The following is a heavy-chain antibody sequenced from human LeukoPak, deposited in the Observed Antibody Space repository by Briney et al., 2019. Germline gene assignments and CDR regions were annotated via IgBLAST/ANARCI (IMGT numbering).Heavy chain of an antibody. CDR2: IYPGDSES. D-gene: IGHD4-11*01. CDR1: GYSFSDYW. V-gene: IGHV5-51*01. Sequence: GESLKISCKGSGYSFSDYWIGWVRQMPGKDLEWMGIIYPGDSESRYSPSLQGQVTITADKSIGTAYLQWSSLKASDTAMYYCATSYSSSRFDYWGQGTPVTVSP. CDR3: ATSYSSSRFDY. J-gene: IGHJ4*02.